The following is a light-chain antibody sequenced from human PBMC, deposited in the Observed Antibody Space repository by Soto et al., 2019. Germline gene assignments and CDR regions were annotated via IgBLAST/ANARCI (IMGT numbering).Light chain of an antibody. V-gene: IGLV2-14*01. J-gene: IGLJ1*01. CDR3: SSYTSSSTRV. Sequence: QSALTQPASVSGSPGQSLPISCTGTSSDVGGYNYVSWYQQHPGKAPKLMIYDVSNRPSGVSNRFSGSKSANTASLTISGLQAEDEADYYCSSYTSSSTRVFGTGTKLTVL. CDR1: SSDVGGYNY. CDR2: DVS.